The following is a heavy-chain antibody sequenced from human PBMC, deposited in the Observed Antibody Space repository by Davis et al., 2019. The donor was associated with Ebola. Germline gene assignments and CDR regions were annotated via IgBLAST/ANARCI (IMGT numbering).Heavy chain of an antibody. CDR1: GFPFSSFW. J-gene: IGHJ3*02. CDR2: LGTSADT. D-gene: IGHD1-26*01. V-gene: IGHV3-23*01. Sequence: GESLKISCAASGFPFSSFWLSWVRQAPGKGLEWVSTLGTSADTYYADSVKGRFTISRDNSKNTLYLQMNGLRVEDTAIYYCAKDTSNIWFDIWGQGTNVTVSS. CDR3: AKDTSNIWFDI.